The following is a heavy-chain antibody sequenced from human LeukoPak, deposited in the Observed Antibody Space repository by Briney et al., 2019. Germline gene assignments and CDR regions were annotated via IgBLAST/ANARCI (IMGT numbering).Heavy chain of an antibody. D-gene: IGHD5-18*01. CDR3: TTARDSYGENYYYYYGMDV. V-gene: IGHV3-15*01. CDR1: GFTFSNAW. Sequence: GGSLRLSCAASGFTFSNAWMSWVRQAPGKGLEWVGRIKSKTDGGITDYAAPVKGRFTISRDDSKNTLYLQMNSLKTEDTAVYYCTTARDSYGENYYYYYGMDVWGQGTTVTVSS. CDR2: IKSKTDGGIT. J-gene: IGHJ6*02.